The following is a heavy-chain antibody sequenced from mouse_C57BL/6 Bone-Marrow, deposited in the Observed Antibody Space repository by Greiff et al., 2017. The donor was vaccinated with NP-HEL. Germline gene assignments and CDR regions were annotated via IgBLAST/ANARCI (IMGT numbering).Heavy chain of an antibody. CDR3: ARNGDYYGSSPPWFAY. CDR1: GYSFTSYY. V-gene: IGHV1-66*01. CDR2: IYPGSGNT. Sequence: QVQLKQSGPELVKPGASVKISCKASGYSFTSYYIHWVKQRPGQGLEWIGWIYPGSGNTKYNEKFKGKATLTADTSSSTAYMQLSSLTSEDSAVYYCARNGDYYGSSPPWFAYWGQGTLVTVSA. J-gene: IGHJ3*01. D-gene: IGHD1-1*01.